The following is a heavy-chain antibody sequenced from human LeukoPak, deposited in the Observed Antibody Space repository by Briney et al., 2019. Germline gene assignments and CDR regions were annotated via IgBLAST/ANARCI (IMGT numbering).Heavy chain of an antibody. Sequence: SETLSLTCFVSGDSLTSRSFYWGWIRQPPGTNLEWIGNVYFNGRTSYNPSLKTRVTISVDTSRNHFSLKLTSVTAADTAVYYCARRGNGSFYYFDDWGQGTLVTVSS. CDR2: VYFNGRT. J-gene: IGHJ4*02. CDR3: ARRGNGSFYYFDD. CDR1: GDSLTSRSFY. V-gene: IGHV4-39*02. D-gene: IGHD1-26*01.